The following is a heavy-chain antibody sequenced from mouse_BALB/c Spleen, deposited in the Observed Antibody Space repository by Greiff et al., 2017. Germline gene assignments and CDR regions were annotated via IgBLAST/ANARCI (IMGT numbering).Heavy chain of an antibody. V-gene: IGHV5-6*01. D-gene: IGHD4-1*01. CDR3: ARQGELGRRFDY. CDR1: GFTFSSYG. CDR2: ISSGGSYT. Sequence: EVKVVESGGDLVKPGGSLKLSCAASGFTFSSYGMSWVRQTPDKRLEWVATISSGGSYTYYPDSVKGRFTISRDNAKNTLYLQMSSLKSEDTAMYYCARQGELGRRFDYWGQGTTLTVSS. J-gene: IGHJ2*01.